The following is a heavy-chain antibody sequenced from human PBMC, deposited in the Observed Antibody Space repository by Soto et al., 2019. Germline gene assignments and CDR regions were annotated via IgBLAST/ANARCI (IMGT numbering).Heavy chain of an antibody. Sequence: EVQLVESGGGSVQPGRSLRLSCAASGFSFDDYGMRWVRQGPGKGLEWVSGISWNSGDIYYADSVKGRFTISRDNAKRSLYLQMNSLRTEDTALYYCAKDNDWDRDAIFDYWGQGILVTVSS. CDR3: AKDNDWDRDAIFDY. CDR2: ISWNSGDI. V-gene: IGHV3-9*01. CDR1: GFSFDDYG. D-gene: IGHD3-9*01. J-gene: IGHJ4*02.